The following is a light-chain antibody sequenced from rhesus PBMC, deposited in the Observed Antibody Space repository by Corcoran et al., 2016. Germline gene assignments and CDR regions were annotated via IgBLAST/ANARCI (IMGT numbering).Light chain of an antibody. V-gene: IGKV3-24*04. CDR3: LQSSNWPRT. Sequence: EIVMTQSPATLALSPGERATLSCRASQSVSSYLAWYQQKPGQAPRLLINGASSRATGIPDRFRGSGSGTEFTLTISSLEPEDVGVYFCLQSSNWPRTFGQGTKVEIK. CDR2: GAS. CDR1: QSVSSY. J-gene: IGKJ1*01.